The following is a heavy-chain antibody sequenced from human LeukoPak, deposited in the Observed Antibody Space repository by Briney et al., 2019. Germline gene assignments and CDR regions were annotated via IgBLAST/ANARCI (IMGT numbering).Heavy chain of an antibody. CDR2: ISGSGGST. V-gene: IGHV3-23*01. CDR3: AKTSSSGWYAFDS. J-gene: IGHJ4*02. Sequence: GGSLRLSCAASGFTFSSYAMSWVRQAPGKGLEWVSAISGSGGSTYYADSVRGRFTISRDDSKNTLYLQMFSLRAEDTALYYCAKTSSSGWYAFDSWGQGTLVTVSS. CDR1: GFTFSSYA. D-gene: IGHD6-19*01.